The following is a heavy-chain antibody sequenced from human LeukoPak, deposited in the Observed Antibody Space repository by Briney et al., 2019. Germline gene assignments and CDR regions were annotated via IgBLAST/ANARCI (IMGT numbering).Heavy chain of an antibody. Sequence: SVTVSCKHSRGTFSSYTISWVRQAPGPGLEWMGRIIPILGIANYAQKFQGRVTITADKSTKTAYMPPSSLRSQDTHVCFCASDRRYHEGAFYIWGQGTMLTVSS. V-gene: IGHV1-69*02. D-gene: IGHD1-14*01. CDR2: IIPILGIA. CDR3: ASDRRYHEGAFYI. J-gene: IGHJ3*02. CDR1: RGTFSSYT.